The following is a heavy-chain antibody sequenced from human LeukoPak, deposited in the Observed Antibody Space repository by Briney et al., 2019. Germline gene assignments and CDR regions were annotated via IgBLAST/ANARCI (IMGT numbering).Heavy chain of an antibody. V-gene: IGHV3-23*01. Sequence: GGSLRLSCAASGFTFSSYAMSWVRQAPGKGLEWVSAISGSGGSTCYADSVKGRFTISRDNSKNTLYLQMNSLRAEDTAVYYCAKADGIAAALILDYWGQGTLVTVSS. D-gene: IGHD6-13*01. CDR3: AKADGIAAALILDY. CDR1: GFTFSSYA. J-gene: IGHJ4*02. CDR2: ISGSGGST.